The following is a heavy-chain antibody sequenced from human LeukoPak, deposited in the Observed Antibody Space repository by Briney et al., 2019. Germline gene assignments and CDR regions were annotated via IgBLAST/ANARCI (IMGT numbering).Heavy chain of an antibody. CDR3: ARLTGYSGWFDP. CDR2: IYYSGST. V-gene: IGHV4-39*01. D-gene: IGHD1-26*01. J-gene: IGHJ5*02. Sequence: NPSETLSLTCTVSGGSISSSSYYWGWIRQPPGKGLEWIGSIYYSGSTYYNPSLKSRVTISVDTSKNQFSLKLSSVTAADTAVYYCARLTGYSGWFDPWGQGTLVTVSS. CDR1: GGSISSSSYY.